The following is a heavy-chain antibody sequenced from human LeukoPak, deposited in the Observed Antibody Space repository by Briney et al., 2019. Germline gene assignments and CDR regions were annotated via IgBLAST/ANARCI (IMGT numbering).Heavy chain of an antibody. V-gene: IGHV4-39*01. Sequence: PSETLSLTCTVSGGSISSSSYCSGWIRQPPGKGLEWIGCIYYSGSTYYNPSLKSGVTISVDTPKNQFSLKLSSVTAADTAVYYCARHYDSSGYPRWVDYWGQGTLVTVSS. D-gene: IGHD3-22*01. CDR2: IYYSGST. CDR3: ARHYDSSGYPRWVDY. CDR1: GGSISSSSYC. J-gene: IGHJ4*02.